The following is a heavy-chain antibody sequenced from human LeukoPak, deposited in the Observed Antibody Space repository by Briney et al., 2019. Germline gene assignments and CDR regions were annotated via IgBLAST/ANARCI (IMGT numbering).Heavy chain of an antibody. V-gene: IGHV3-21*01. CDR3: ARLYGGSQGDY. CDR2: ISSSSYI. D-gene: IGHD1-26*01. CDR1: GFTFSSYS. J-gene: IGHJ4*02. Sequence: GGSLRLSCAASGFTFSSYSMNWVRQAPGKGLEWVSSISSSSYIYYADSVKGRFTISRDNAKNSLYLQMNSLRAEDTAVYYCARLYGGSQGDYWGQGTLVTVSS.